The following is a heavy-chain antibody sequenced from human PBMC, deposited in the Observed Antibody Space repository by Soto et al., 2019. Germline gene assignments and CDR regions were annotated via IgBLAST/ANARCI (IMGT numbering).Heavy chain of an antibody. J-gene: IGHJ4*02. V-gene: IGHV4-4*07. D-gene: IGHD5-12*01. CDR3: AREGSYSAYNFAHGIQLWSFDF. CDR2: IFSSGST. CDR1: GGSINTFY. Sequence: SETLSLTCTVSGGSINTFYWSWVRQPAGKGLEWIGRIFSSGSTSFNPSLESRVAMSVDTSKNHFSLNLSPVTAADMAVYYCAREGSYSAYNFAHGIQLWSFDFWGQGALVTVSS.